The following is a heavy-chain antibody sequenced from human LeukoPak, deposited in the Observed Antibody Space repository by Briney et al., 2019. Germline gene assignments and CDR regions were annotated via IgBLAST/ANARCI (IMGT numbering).Heavy chain of an antibody. CDR1: GGSISSGSYF. J-gene: IGHJ3*02. CDR3: ASDRIEVDAFDI. CDR2: IYTSGST. D-gene: IGHD2-15*01. V-gene: IGHV4-61*02. Sequence: TSETLSLTCTVSGGSISSGSYFWSWIRQPAGKGLEWIGRIYTSGSTNYNPSLKSRVTISVDTSKNQFSLKLSSVTAADTAVYYCASDRIEVDAFDIWGQGTMVTVSS.